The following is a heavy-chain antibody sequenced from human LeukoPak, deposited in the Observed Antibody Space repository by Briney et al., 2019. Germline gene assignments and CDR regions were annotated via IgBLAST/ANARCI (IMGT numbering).Heavy chain of an antibody. D-gene: IGHD5-12*01. CDR2: INPNSGGT. V-gene: IGHV1-2*02. CDR1: GYTFTGYY. J-gene: IGHJ4*02. CDR3: ARVSEGWLRLELAY. Sequence: ASVKVSCKASGYTFTGYYMHWVRQAPGQGLEWMGWINPNSGGTNYAQKFQGRVTMTRDTSISTAYMELSRLRSDETAVYYCARVSEGWLRLELAYWGQGTLVTVSS.